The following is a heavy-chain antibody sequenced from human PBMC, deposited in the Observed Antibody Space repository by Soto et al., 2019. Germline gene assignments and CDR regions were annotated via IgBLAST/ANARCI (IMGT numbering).Heavy chain of an antibody. J-gene: IGHJ6*04. V-gene: IGHV1-18*01. CDR1: GYTFTSYG. CDR3: ARAPHDSWRGYRLPRWQDYYYYYGMNV. CDR2: ISAYNGNT. Sequence: ASVKVSCKASGYTFTSYGISWVRQAPGQGLEWMGWISAYNGNTNYAQKLQGRVTMTTDTSTSTAYMELRSLRSDDTAVYYCARAPHDSWRGYRLPRWQDYYYYYGMNVWDKVPTVTVSS. D-gene: IGHD3-3*01.